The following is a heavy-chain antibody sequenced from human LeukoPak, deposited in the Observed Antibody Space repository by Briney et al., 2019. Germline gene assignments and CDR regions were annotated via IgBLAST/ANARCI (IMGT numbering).Heavy chain of an antibody. Sequence: GSLRLPCAASGFTFSSYSMNWVRQAPGKGLEWIATIYYTGSTNYNPSLKSRVSISIDTSKNQFSLTLNSVTAADTAVYYCTRRSGSRSNWGQGTLVTVSS. CDR2: IYYTGST. CDR1: GFTFSSYSMN. D-gene: IGHD1-26*01. J-gene: IGHJ4*02. CDR3: TRRSGSRSN. V-gene: IGHV4-39*01.